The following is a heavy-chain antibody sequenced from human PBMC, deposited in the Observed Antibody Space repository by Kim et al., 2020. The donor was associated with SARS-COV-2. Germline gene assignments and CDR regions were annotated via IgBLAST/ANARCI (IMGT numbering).Heavy chain of an antibody. Sequence: ASVKVSCKASGNTFNSYYIHWVRQAPGQALEWMGIINPYGGTTKYAQKFQGRVSMTRDTSTSTVYMGLSSLRSEDTAVYYCAAYSSAWTPPWEWGQGTLVIVSS. CDR1: GNTFNSYY. CDR2: INPYGGTT. J-gene: IGHJ4*02. V-gene: IGHV1-46*02. CDR3: AAYSSAWTPPWE. D-gene: IGHD6-19*01.